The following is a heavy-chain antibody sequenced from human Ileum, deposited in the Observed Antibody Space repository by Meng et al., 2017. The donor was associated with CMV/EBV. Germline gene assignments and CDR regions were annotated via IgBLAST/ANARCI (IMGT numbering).Heavy chain of an antibody. CDR1: FNDYV. J-gene: IGHJ5*02. CDR3: AREFFWLWDGNILQNWFDP. Sequence: FNDYVTSWVRQAPGQGREWLGGIIPSLSTQNDGRKFQGRVKISAAKATTTVYMEVSGLRTDDTATYYCAREFFWLWDGNILQNWFDPWGQGTLVTVSS. V-gene: IGHV1-69*06. D-gene: IGHD3-3*01. CDR2: IIPSLSTQ.